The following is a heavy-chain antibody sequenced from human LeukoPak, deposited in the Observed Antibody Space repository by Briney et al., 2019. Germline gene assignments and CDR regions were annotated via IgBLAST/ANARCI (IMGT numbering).Heavy chain of an antibody. Sequence: GGSLRLSCAGSGFTFNNHAMSWVRQAPGKGLEWVSAINSGGDATAYADSVRGRFTISRDNSKNTPSLQLNSLRADDTAIYFCAKSDCDTIGCKVLDYWGQGTLVTVSS. V-gene: IGHV3-23*01. J-gene: IGHJ4*02. CDR1: GFTFNNHA. D-gene: IGHD6-19*01. CDR3: AKSDCDTIGCKVLDY. CDR2: INSGGDAT.